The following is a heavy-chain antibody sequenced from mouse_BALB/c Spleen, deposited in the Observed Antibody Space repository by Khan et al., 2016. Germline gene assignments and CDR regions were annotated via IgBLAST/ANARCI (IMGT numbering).Heavy chain of an antibody. CDR3: GRSDYGRDGFVY. CDR1: DYSITSDYA. Sequence: EVQLQEPGPGLVKPSQSLSLTCTVTDYSITSDYAWNWIRQFPGNKLEWMGYISYRGRISYNPSLKSRISITRDTSKNQLFLQLNSVTTEDTATYHCGRSDYGRDGFVYWGQGTLVTVSA. CDR2: ISYRGRI. D-gene: IGHD1-1*02. V-gene: IGHV3-2*02. J-gene: IGHJ3*01.